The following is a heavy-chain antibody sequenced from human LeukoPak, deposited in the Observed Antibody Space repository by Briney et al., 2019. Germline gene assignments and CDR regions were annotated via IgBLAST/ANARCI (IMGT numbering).Heavy chain of an antibody. V-gene: IGHV4-39*01. J-gene: IGHJ4*02. CDR3: ARHSNYYDSSGYVTPNSFYF. CDR1: GGSISSSSYC. D-gene: IGHD3-22*01. CDR2: IYYSGST. Sequence: KTSETLSLTCTVSGGSISSSSYCWGWIRQPPGKGLEWIGSIYYSGSTYYNPSLKSRVTISVDTSKNQFSLRLSSVTAADTAVYYCARHSNYYDSSGYVTPNSFYFWGQGTLVTVSS.